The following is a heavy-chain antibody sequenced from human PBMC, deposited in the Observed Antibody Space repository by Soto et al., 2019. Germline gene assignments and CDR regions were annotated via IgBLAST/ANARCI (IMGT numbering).Heavy chain of an antibody. V-gene: IGHV1-2*02. J-gene: IGHJ6*02. CDR3: AREGVYCSGGSCYFIKHYYYYYGTDV. CDR2: INPNSGGT. D-gene: IGHD2-15*01. Sequence: ASVKVSCKASGYTFTGYYMHWVRQAPGQGLEWMGWINPNSGGTNYAQKFQGRVTMTRDTSISTAYMELSRLRSDDTAVYYCAREGVYCSGGSCYFIKHYYYYYGTDVSGQGTKVTVSS. CDR1: GYTFTGYY.